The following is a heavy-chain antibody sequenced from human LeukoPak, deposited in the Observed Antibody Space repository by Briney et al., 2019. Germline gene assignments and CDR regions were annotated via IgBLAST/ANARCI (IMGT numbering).Heavy chain of an antibody. Sequence: QAGGSLRLSCAASGFTFSSYWMSWVRQAPGKGLEWVANIKQDGSEKYYVDSVKGRFTISRDNAKNPLYLQMNSLRAEDTAVYYCARGGIAARRGFDYWGQGTLVTVSS. V-gene: IGHV3-7*01. CDR3: ARGGIAARRGFDY. CDR2: IKQDGSEK. D-gene: IGHD6-6*01. J-gene: IGHJ4*02. CDR1: GFTFSSYW.